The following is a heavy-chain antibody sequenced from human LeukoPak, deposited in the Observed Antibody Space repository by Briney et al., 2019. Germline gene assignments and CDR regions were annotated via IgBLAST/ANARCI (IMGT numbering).Heavy chain of an antibody. J-gene: IGHJ3*02. Sequence: ASVKVSCKASGYTFTSYAMHWVRQAPGQRLEWMGWINAGNGNTKYSQKFQGRVTITSDTSASTAYMELSSLRSEDTAVYYCARARRPYYYDSSGSTPRGIFAFDIWGQGTMVTVSS. CDR3: ARARRPYYYDSSGSTPRGIFAFDI. CDR2: INAGNGNT. CDR1: GYTFTSYA. V-gene: IGHV1-3*01. D-gene: IGHD3-22*01.